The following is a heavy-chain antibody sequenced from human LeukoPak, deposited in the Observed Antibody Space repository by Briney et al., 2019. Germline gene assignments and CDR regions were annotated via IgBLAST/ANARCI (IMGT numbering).Heavy chain of an antibody. V-gene: IGHV4-59*01. Sequence: SETLSLTCTVSGGSISSYYWSWIRQPPGKGLEWIGYIYYSGSTNYNPSLKSRVTISVDTSENQFSLKLSSVTAADTAVYYCARGKITIPTTYYFDYWGQGTLVTVSS. J-gene: IGHJ4*02. D-gene: IGHD3-3*01. CDR2: IYYSGST. CDR3: ARGKITIPTTYYFDY. CDR1: GGSISSYY.